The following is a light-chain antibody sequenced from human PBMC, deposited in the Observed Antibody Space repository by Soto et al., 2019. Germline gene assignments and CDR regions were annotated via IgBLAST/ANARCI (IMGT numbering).Light chain of an antibody. V-gene: IGKV1-5*03. CDR1: QTISSW. CDR3: QQYNSYWT. J-gene: IGKJ1*01. Sequence: DIQMTQSPSSLSASVGDRVTITCRASQTISSWLAWYQQKPGKAPKLLIYKASTLESGVPSRFSGRGSGTEFTLTISSLQPDDFATYYCQQYNSYWTFGQGTKVDIK. CDR2: KAS.